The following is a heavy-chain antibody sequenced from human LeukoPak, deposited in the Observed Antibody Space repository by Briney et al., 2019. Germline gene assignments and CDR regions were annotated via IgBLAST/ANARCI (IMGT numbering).Heavy chain of an antibody. CDR1: GFTFSDYY. J-gene: IGHJ4*02. CDR2: ISSSGSML. V-gene: IGHV3-11*04. Sequence: GGSLRLSCTVSGFTFSDYYMSWVRQAPGRGLEWVSYISSSGSMLHYADSVEGRFTISRDNAKNSLYLQMSSLRVEDTAVYYCTRRPYSSSWYYFDYWGQGTLVTVSS. CDR3: TRRPYSSSWYYFDY. D-gene: IGHD6-13*01.